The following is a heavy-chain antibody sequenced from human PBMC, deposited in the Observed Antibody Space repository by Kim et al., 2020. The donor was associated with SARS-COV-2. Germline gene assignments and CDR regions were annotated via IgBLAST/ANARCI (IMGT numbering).Heavy chain of an antibody. Sequence: GSEKYYVDSVKGRFTISRDTAKNSLYLQMNSLRAEDTAVYYCARGRSGKPWGQGTLVTVSS. J-gene: IGHJ4*02. D-gene: IGHD2-15*01. CDR3: ARGRSGKP. V-gene: IGHV3-7*03. CDR2: GSEK.